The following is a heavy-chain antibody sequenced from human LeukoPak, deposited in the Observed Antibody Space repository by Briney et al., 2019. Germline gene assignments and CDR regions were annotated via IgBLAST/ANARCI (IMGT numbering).Heavy chain of an antibody. J-gene: IGHJ4*02. Sequence: PGGSLRLSCVASGFTVSNSYMSWVRQAPGKGLEWVSVIYSDGGTFYSDSVKGRFTISRDNSKNTLYLQMNSLRAEDTAVYYCARDGGWLQDFDYWGQGTLVPVSS. D-gene: IGHD5-24*01. CDR3: ARDGGWLQDFDY. V-gene: IGHV3-53*05. CDR2: IYSDGGT. CDR1: GFTVSNSY.